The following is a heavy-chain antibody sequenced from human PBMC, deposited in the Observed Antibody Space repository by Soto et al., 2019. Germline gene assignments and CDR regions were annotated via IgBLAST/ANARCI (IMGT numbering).Heavy chain of an antibody. J-gene: IGHJ3*02. CDR3: ASRDYYYETCNYCAFDI. CDR1: GYSFTTYW. V-gene: IGHV5-51*01. D-gene: IGHD3-22*01. CDR2: IYPGDSNT. Sequence: PGESLKISCSTSGYSFTTYWIGWVRQMPGKGLEWVGIIYPGDSNTRYSPSFQGRVTFSVDKSINTAYLQWISLKASDTAMYYCASRDYYYETCNYCAFDIWGQGTMVTVSS.